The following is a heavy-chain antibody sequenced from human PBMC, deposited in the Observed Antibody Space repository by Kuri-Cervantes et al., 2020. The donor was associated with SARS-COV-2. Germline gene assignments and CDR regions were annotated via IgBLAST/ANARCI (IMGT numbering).Heavy chain of an antibody. Sequence: GESLKISCAASGFTFSSYSMNWVRQAPGKGLEWVSSISSSSSYIYYADSVKGRFTISRDNSKNTLYLQMNSLRAEDTAVYYCARTYSGSYYDHFDYWGQGTLVTVSS. D-gene: IGHD1-26*01. J-gene: IGHJ4*02. CDR1: GFTFSSYS. CDR2: ISSSSSYI. V-gene: IGHV3-21*01. CDR3: ARTYSGSYYDHFDY.